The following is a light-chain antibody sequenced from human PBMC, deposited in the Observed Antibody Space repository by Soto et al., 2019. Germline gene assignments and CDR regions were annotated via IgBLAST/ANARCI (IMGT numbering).Light chain of an antibody. J-gene: IGLJ1*01. V-gene: IGLV1-40*01. CDR2: GNR. Sequence: QSVLTQPPSVSGAPGQRVTLSCTGNSSNLGAGYDVHWYQQLPGAAPKLVIFGNRNRPSGVPERFSGSKSGTSATLGITGFQTGDEADYYCGSWDSSLSAYVFATGTKLTVL. CDR3: GSWDSSLSAYV. CDR1: SSNLGAGYD.